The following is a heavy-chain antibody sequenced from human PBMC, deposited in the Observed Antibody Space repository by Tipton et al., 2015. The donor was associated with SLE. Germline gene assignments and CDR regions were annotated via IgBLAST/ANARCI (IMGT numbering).Heavy chain of an antibody. CDR3: ARTPLGGNDY. J-gene: IGHJ4*02. CDR2: INVNTGNT. Sequence: QSGAEVKKAGASVKVSCKASGYSFTTYGISWVRQAPGQGLEWMGWINVNTGNTKYSQKFQGRVTATTDTSARTAYMELRSLRSDDTAMYYCARTPLGGNDYWGQGTRVIVSS. CDR1: GYSFTTYG. D-gene: IGHD2-15*01. V-gene: IGHV1-18*01.